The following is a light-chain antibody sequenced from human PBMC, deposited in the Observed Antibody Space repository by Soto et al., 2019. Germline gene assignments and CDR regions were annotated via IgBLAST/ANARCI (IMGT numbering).Light chain of an antibody. V-gene: IGLV1-40*01. CDR2: GNS. Sequence: QPVLTQPPSVSGAPGQRVTISCTGSSSNIGAGYDVHWYQQLPGTAPKLLIYGNSNRPSGVPDRFSGSKSGTSASLAITVLQAEDEADYYCQSYDSSLSGYVFGTGTNVTVL. CDR1: SSNIGAGYD. J-gene: IGLJ1*01. CDR3: QSYDSSLSGYV.